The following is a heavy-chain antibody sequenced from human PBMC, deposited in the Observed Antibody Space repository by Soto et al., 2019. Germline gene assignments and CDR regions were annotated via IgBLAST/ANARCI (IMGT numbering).Heavy chain of an antibody. V-gene: IGHV3-74*01. D-gene: IGHD1-1*01. CDR1: GFSFSSYW. CDR2: INTDGSST. J-gene: IGHJ5*02. Sequence: EVQLVDSGGGLVQPGGSLRLSCAAFGFSFSSYWMHWVRQAPGKGLVWVSRINTDGSSTSYADSVKGRFTFSRDNAKNTLYLQMNSLRAEDTAVYYCAREVGTTWFDPWGQGTLVTVSS. CDR3: AREVGTTWFDP.